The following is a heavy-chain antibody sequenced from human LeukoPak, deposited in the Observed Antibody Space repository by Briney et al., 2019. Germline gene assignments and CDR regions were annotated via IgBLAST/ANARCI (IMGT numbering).Heavy chain of an antibody. CDR2: IIPILGIA. Sequence: SVKVSCKASGGTFSSYAISWVRQAPGQGLEWMGRIIPILGIANYAQKLQGRVTMTTDTSTSTAYMELRSLRSDDTAVYYCARDHGAAAGTFDYWGQGTLVTVSS. CDR3: ARDHGAAAGTFDY. D-gene: IGHD6-13*01. V-gene: IGHV1-69*04. CDR1: GGTFSSYA. J-gene: IGHJ4*02.